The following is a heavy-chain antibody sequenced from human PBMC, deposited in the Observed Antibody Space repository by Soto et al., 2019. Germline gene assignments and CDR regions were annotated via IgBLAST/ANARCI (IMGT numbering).Heavy chain of an antibody. CDR1: GFTFTDYY. J-gene: IGHJ6*02. CDR3: ARDRPETYCGGDCPLGYYYHGRDV. D-gene: IGHD2-21*02. Sequence: QVQLVQSVTELKKPGASVSLSCQASGFTFTDYYFNWVRQSPGEGLQWMGIINASNGFTSFAQKFQDRVTMTTDTSTYTFYMGGRSLRFEDSAVDFCARDRPETYCGGDCPLGYYYHGRDVWGQGTAVTVSS. V-gene: IGHV1-46*01. CDR2: INASNGFT.